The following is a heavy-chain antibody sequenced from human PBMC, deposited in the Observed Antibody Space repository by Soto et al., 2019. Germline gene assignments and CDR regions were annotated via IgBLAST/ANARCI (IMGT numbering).Heavy chain of an antibody. J-gene: IGHJ4*02. Sequence: QVQLVQSGAEEKKPGASVKVSCKASGYTFTSYAMHWVRQAPGQRLEWMGWINAGNGNTKYSQKFRGRVTITRDTSASTAYMELSSVRSEDTAVYYCARSIVVVTAIDYWGQGTLVTVSS. CDR3: ARSIVVVTAIDY. CDR1: GYTFTSYA. V-gene: IGHV1-3*05. CDR2: INAGNGNT. D-gene: IGHD2-21*02.